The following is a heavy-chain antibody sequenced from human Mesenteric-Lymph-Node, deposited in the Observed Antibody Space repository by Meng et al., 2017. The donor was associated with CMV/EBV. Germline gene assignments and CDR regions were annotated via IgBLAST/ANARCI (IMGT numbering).Heavy chain of an antibody. CDR1: GFSFRTYA. V-gene: IGHV3-23*01. CDR2: ISGSGGST. CDR3: AKAGYCSSTSCSGYYGMDV. Sequence: GGSLRLSCLASGFSFRTYAMSWVRQAPGKGLEWVSAISGSGGSTYYADSVKGRFTISRDNSKNTLYLQMNSLRAEDTAVYYCAKAGYCSSTSCSGYYGMDVWGQGTTVTVSS. D-gene: IGHD2-2*01. J-gene: IGHJ6*02.